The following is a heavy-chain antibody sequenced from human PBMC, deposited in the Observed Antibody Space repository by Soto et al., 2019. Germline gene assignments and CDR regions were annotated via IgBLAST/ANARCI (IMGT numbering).Heavy chain of an antibody. D-gene: IGHD3-10*02. J-gene: IGHJ4*02. CDR1: GGSISSSSHY. CDR2: IYFSGST. CDR3: ARDVRGVLDY. Sequence: SETLSLTGTVSGGSISSSSHYWGWIRQPPGKGLEWIGSIYFSGSTYYNPSLKSRVTISVDTSKNQFSLKLSSVTAADTAVYFCARDVRGVLDYLGQGTLVTFSS. V-gene: IGHV4-39*01.